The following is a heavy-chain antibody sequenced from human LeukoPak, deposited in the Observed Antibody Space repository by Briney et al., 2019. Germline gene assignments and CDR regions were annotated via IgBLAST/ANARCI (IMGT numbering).Heavy chain of an antibody. CDR3: ARAHDYYDSSGELDY. Sequence: SETLSLTCAVYGGSFSGYYWSWIRQPPGKGLEWIGEINHSGSTNYNPSLKSRVTISVDTSKNQFSLKLSSVTAADTAVYYCARAHDYYDSSGELDYWGRGTLVTVSS. D-gene: IGHD3-22*01. J-gene: IGHJ4*02. CDR2: INHSGST. CDR1: GGSFSGYY. V-gene: IGHV4-34*01.